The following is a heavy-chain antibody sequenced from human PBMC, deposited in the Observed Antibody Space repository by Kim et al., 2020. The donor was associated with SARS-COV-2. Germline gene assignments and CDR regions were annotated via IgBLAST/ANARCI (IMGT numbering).Heavy chain of an antibody. Sequence: GGSLRLSCAASGFTFSNAWMSWVRQAPGKGLEWVGRIKSKTDGGTTDYAAPVKGRFTISRDDSKNTLYLQMNSLKTEDTAVYYCTTVSGFARSEPFDYWGQGTLVTVSS. J-gene: IGHJ4*02. V-gene: IGHV3-15*01. D-gene: IGHD3-10*01. CDR1: GFTFSNAW. CDR2: IKSKTDGGTT. CDR3: TTVSGFARSEPFDY.